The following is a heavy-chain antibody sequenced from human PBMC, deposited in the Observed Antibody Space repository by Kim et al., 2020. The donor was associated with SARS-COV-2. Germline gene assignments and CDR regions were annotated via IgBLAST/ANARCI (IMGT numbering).Heavy chain of an antibody. D-gene: IGHD3-10*01. Sequence: GGSLRLSCAASGFTFSNAWMSWVRQAPGKGLEWVGRIKSKTDGGTTDYAAPVKGRFTISRDDSKNTPYLQMNSLKTEDTAVYYCTTRIHLIIPGRAFDIWGQGTMVTVSS. J-gene: IGHJ3*02. CDR2: IKSKTDGGTT. CDR3: TTRIHLIIPGRAFDI. CDR1: GFTFSNAW. V-gene: IGHV3-15*01.